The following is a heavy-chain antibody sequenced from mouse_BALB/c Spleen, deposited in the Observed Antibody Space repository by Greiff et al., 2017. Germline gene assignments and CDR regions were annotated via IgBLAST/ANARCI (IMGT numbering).Heavy chain of an antibody. CDR2: ISSGGSYT. J-gene: IGHJ2*01. V-gene: IGHV5-9-4*01. CDR1: GFTFSSYA. D-gene: IGHD2-4*01. CDR3: TREREITTYFDY. Sequence: EVKLMESGGGLVKPGGSLKLSCAASGFTFSSYAMSWVRQSPEKRLEWVAEISSGGSYTYYPDTVTGRFTISRDNAKNTLYLEMSSLKSEDTAMYYCTREREITTYFDYWGQGTTLTVSS.